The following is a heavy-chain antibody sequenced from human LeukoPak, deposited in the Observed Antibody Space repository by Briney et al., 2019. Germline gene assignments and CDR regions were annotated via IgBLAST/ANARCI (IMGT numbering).Heavy chain of an antibody. CDR1: GGSFSGYY. CDR3: ARISPKAAAGPPYFAP. D-gene: IGHD6-13*01. CDR2: INHSGSP. Sequence: PSETLSLTCAVSGGSFSGYYWSWIRQPPGKGLEWIGEINHSGSPNYNPSLKSRLTISEDMSTRQVSLKLSSVTAADTAVYYCARISPKAAAGPPYFAPGGQGTLVTVSS. J-gene: IGHJ5*02. V-gene: IGHV4-34*01.